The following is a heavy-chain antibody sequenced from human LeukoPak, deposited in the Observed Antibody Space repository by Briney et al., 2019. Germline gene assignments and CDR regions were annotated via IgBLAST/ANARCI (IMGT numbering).Heavy chain of an antibody. D-gene: IGHD2-21*01. V-gene: IGHV4-39*07. CDR2: IYYSGGT. CDR1: GGSISSSSYY. Sequence: SETLSLTCTVSGGSISSSSYYWGWIRQPPGKGLEWIGSIYYSGGTYYNPSLKSRVTISVDTSKNQFSLKLSSVTAADTAVYYCASGVPQEGVANWFDPWGQGTLVTVSS. J-gene: IGHJ5*02. CDR3: ASGVPQEGVANWFDP.